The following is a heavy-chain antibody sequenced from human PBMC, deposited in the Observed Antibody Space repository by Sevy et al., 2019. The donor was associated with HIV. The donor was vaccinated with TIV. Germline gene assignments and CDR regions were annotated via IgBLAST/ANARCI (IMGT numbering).Heavy chain of an antibody. CDR2: ISFDGSNK. CDR1: GFTFSSYA. J-gene: IGHJ6*02. CDR3: ARDRWRLQLWWPYYGMDV. V-gene: IGHV3-30-3*01. D-gene: IGHD5-18*01. Sequence: GGSLRLSCAASGFTFSSYAMHWVRQAPGKGLEWVAVISFDGSNKYYADSVKGRFIISRDNSKTKLYLQMNSLRAEDTAVYYCARDRWRLQLWWPYYGMDVWGQGTTVTVSS.